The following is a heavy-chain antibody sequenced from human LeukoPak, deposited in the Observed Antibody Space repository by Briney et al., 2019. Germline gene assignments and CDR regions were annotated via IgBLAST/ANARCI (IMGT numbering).Heavy chain of an antibody. CDR2: IYYSGST. CDR1: GGSISSYY. CDR3: ARVPTGTRWFDP. D-gene: IGHD1-1*01. J-gene: IGHJ5*02. Sequence: SETLSLTCTVSGGSISSYYWSWIRQPPGKGLEWIGYIYYSGSTNYNPSLESRVTISVDTSRNQFSLKLSSVTAADTAVYYCARVPTGTRWFDPWGQGTLVTVSS. V-gene: IGHV4-59*01.